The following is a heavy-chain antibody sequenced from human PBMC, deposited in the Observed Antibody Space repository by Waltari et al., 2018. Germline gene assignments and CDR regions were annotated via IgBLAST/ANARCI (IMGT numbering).Heavy chain of an antibody. CDR1: VSPFSDYG. CDR2: ISGNNGHT. V-gene: IGHV1-18*01. J-gene: IGHJ5*02. D-gene: IGHD3-3*01. Sequence: QVQLVQSGAEVKKPGASVKVSCKASVSPFSDYGISWVRQAPGQGLEWMGWISGNNGHTNHAQKFQGRLIMTEDTSATTVYMELTYLTSDDTAVYYCARERHRLMEEGYLMALDPWGQGTLVTVSS. CDR3: ARERHRLMEEGYLMALDP.